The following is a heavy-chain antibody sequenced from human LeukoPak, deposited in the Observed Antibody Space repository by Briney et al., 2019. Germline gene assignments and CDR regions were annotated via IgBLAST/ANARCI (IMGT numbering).Heavy chain of an antibody. CDR1: GFTFSMYP. Sequence: PGGSLRLSCAASGFTFSMYPMHWVRQAPGKGLEWVAIISSDGGNKDYANSVKGRFTISRDNSENTLYLQVNSLRPEDSAMYYCAKGNYYYGMDVWGQGTTVTVSS. V-gene: IGHV3-30-3*01. CDR3: AKGNYYYGMDV. CDR2: ISSDGGNK. J-gene: IGHJ6*02.